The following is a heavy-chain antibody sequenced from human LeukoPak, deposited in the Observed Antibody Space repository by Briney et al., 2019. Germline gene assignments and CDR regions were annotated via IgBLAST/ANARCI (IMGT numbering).Heavy chain of an antibody. CDR3: ARGGDTVTMTSYFDY. D-gene: IGHD4-17*01. V-gene: IGHV4-34*01. CDR1: GGSFSGYY. CDR2: INHSGST. Sequence: PSETLSLTCAVYGGSFSGYYWSWIRQPPGKGLEWIGEINHSGSTNYNPSLKSRVTISVDTSKNQFSLKLSPVTAADTAVYYCARGGDTVTMTSYFDYWGQGTLVTVSS. J-gene: IGHJ4*02.